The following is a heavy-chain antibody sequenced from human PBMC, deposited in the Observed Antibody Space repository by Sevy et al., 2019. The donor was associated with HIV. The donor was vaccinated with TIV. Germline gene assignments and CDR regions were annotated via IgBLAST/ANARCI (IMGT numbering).Heavy chain of an antibody. J-gene: IGHJ5*01. Sequence: SETLSLTCAVSGGSLTGFYWSWIRQPPGKRLEWIGEIMPTGSTSYTPSLKSRVTISVDTSKNQFSLKVTSVTAADTAVYYCSRLLVLGWFDSWGQGTLVTVSS. CDR1: GGSLTGFY. V-gene: IGHV4-34*12. CDR2: IMPTGST. CDR3: SRLLVLGWFDS. D-gene: IGHD3-10*01.